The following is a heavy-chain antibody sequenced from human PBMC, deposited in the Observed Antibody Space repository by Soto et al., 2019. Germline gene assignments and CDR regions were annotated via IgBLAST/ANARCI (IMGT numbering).Heavy chain of an antibody. J-gene: IGHJ6*02. CDR1: GYTFTSYA. CDR3: ARDLWFGELFYGMDV. D-gene: IGHD3-10*01. Sequence: ASVKVSCKASGYTFTSYAMHWVRQATGQGLEWMGWINPNSGGTNYAQKFQGWVTMTRDTSISTAYMELSRLRSDDTAVYYCARDLWFGELFYGMDVWGQGTTVTVSS. CDR2: INPNSGGT. V-gene: IGHV1-2*04.